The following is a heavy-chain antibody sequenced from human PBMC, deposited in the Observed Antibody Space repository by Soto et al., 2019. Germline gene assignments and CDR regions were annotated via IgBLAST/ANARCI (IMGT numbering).Heavy chain of an antibody. CDR3: ARHTPAISISDH. V-gene: IGHV4-4*02. CDR1: GASIGTSNW. J-gene: IGHJ4*02. D-gene: IGHD2-15*01. CDR2: IHYSGST. Sequence: PSETLSLTCAVSGASIGTSNWWSWVRQSPGKGLEWIGGIHYSGSTEYNPSLKSRVTISVDTSKNQFSLNLSSVTAADTAVYYCARHTPAISISDHWGQGTLVTVSS.